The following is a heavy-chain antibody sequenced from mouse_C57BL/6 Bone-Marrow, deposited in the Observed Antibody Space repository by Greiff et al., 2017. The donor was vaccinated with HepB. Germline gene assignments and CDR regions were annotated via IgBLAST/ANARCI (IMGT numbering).Heavy chain of an antibody. CDR3: ARSGDIYTTVVATMWYFDV. V-gene: IGHV1-81*01. Sequence: QVQLQQSGAELARPGASVKLSCKASGYTFTSYGISWVKQRTGQGLEWIGEIYPRSGNTYYNEKFKGKATLTADKYSSTAYMELRSLTSEDSAVYFCARSGDIYTTVVATMWYFDVWGTGTTVTVSS. D-gene: IGHD1-1*01. J-gene: IGHJ1*03. CDR2: IYPRSGNT. CDR1: GYTFTSYG.